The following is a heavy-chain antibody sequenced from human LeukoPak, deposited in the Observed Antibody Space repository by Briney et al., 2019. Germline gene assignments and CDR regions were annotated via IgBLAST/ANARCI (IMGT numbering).Heavy chain of an antibody. CDR1: GFTFSNVW. J-gene: IGHJ6*02. CDR2: IKSKTDGGTT. D-gene: IGHD2-15*01. CDR3: TTDPYDCSGGSCYYYGMDV. V-gene: IGHV3-15*01. Sequence: GGSLRLSCAASGFTFSNVWMSWVRQAPGKGLEWVGRIKSKTDGGTTDYAAPVKGRFTISRDDSKNTLYLQMNSLKTEDTAVYYCTTDPYDCSGGSCYYYGMDVWGQGTTVTVSS.